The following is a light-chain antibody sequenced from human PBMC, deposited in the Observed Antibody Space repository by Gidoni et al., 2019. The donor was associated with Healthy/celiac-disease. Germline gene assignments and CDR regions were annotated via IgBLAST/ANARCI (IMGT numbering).Light chain of an antibody. CDR1: SSNIGAGYD. V-gene: IGLV1-40*01. CDR2: ANI. Sequence: QSVLTQPPSVSGAPGQRVTSSCTGSSSNIGAGYDVHWYQQLPGTAPKLLIYANIHRPSGVPDRFSGSKSGTSASLAITGLQAEDEADYYCQSYDSSLRVFGGGTKLTVL. J-gene: IGLJ3*02. CDR3: QSYDSSLRV.